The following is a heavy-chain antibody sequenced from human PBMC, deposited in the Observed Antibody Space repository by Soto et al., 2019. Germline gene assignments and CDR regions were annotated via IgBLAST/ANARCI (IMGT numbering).Heavy chain of an antibody. J-gene: IGHJ5*02. V-gene: IGHV4-31*03. CDR1: GGSISSGGYY. D-gene: IGHD5-12*01. CDR2: IYYSGST. CDR3: AEKYSVYDEKWFDP. Sequence: QVQLQESGPGLVKPSQTLSLTCTVSGGSISSGGYYWSWIRQHPGKGLEWIGDIYYSGSTYYNPSLKSRVTISLDTSKSQFSLKLSSVTAADTAVYFCAEKYSVYDEKWFDPWGQGTLVTVSS.